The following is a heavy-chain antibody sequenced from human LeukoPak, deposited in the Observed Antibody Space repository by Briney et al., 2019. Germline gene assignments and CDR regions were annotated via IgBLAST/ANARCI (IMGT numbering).Heavy chain of an antibody. V-gene: IGHV4-61*02. CDR2: IYTSGST. J-gene: IGHJ4*02. CDR1: GGSISSGSYY. D-gene: IGHD6-19*01. Sequence: SQTLSLTCTVSGGSISSGSYYWSWIRQPAGKGLEWIGRIYTSGSTNYNPSLKSRVTISVDTSKNQFSLKLSSVTAADTAVYYCARMGSSGWYGGGDYWGQGTLVTVSS. CDR3: ARMGSSGWYGGGDY.